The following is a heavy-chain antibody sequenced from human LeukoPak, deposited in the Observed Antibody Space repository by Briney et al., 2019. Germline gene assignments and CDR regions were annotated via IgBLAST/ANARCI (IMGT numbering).Heavy chain of an antibody. V-gene: IGHV1-69*04. CDR1: GGTFSSYA. CDR3: ARDSSGYYGEGNFDY. CDR2: IIPIFGIA. J-gene: IGHJ4*02. D-gene: IGHD3-22*01. Sequence: VASVKVSCKASGGTFSSYAISWVRQAPGQGLEWMGRIIPIFGIANYAQKFQGRVTITADKSTSTAYMELSSLRSEDTAVYYCARDSSGYYGEGNFDYWGQGTLLTVSS.